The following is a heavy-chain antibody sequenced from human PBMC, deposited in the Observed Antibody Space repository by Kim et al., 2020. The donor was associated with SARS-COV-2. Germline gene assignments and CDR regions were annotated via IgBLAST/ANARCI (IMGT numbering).Heavy chain of an antibody. CDR2: ISRNGGTT. Sequence: GGSLRLSCSASGFTFSSYPMHWVRQAPGKGLEHVSAISRNGGTTYYADSMKGRFTVSRDNSKNTLYLQMSSLRAEDTAVFYCVKDRGGYSSGWDIFDHWG. J-gene: IGHJ4*01. CDR3: VKDRGGYSSGWDIFDH. CDR1: GFTFSSYP. D-gene: IGHD6-19*01. V-gene: IGHV3-64D*09.